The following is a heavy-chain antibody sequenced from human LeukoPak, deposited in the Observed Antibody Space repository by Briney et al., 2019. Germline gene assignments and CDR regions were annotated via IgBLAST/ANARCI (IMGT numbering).Heavy chain of an antibody. D-gene: IGHD6-19*01. CDR2: IKQDGSEK. V-gene: IGHV3-7*01. Sequence: PPGGSLRLSCAASGFTFSGYWMSWVRQAPGKGLEWVANIKQDGSEKYYVDSVKGRFTISRDNAKNSLYLQMNSLRAEDTAVYYCARDFEAAGFDYWGQGTLVTVSS. CDR3: ARDFEAAGFDY. CDR1: GFTFSGYW. J-gene: IGHJ4*02.